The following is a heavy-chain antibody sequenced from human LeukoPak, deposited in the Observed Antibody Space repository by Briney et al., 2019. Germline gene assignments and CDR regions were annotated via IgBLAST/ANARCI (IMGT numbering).Heavy chain of an antibody. CDR1: GGSISSYY. D-gene: IGHD2/OR15-2a*01. Sequence: SETLSLTCTVSGGSISSYYWSWIRQPAGKGLEWIGRIYTSGSTYYNPSLKSRVTISVDTSKNQFSLKLSSVTAADTAVYYCANSTLDTLFDYWGQGTLVTVST. J-gene: IGHJ4*02. V-gene: IGHV4-4*07. CDR2: IYTSGST. CDR3: ANSTLDTLFDY.